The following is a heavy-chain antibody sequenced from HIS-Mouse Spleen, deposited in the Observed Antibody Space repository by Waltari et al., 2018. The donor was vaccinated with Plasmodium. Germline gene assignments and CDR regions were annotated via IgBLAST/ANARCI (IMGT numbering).Heavy chain of an antibody. J-gene: IGHJ5*02. V-gene: IGHV3-7*01. CDR2: IKQDGSEK. Sequence: EEELVESGGGLVQPGGSLRLSCAASGFTFRSFWISWFRQAPGKGLEWVANIKQDGSEKYYVDSVKGRFTISRDNAKNSLYLQMNSLRAEDTAVYYCARDQGYDFWSAQNWFDPWGQGTLVTVSS. CDR1: GFTFRSFW. D-gene: IGHD3-3*01. CDR3: ARDQGYDFWSAQNWFDP.